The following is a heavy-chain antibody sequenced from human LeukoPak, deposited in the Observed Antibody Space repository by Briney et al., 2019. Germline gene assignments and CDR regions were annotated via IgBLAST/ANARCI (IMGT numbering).Heavy chain of an antibody. CDR2: ISSSGGST. CDR3: AKDRGSGSYYPYYYYMDV. D-gene: IGHD3-10*01. CDR1: GFTFSSYP. V-gene: IGHV3-23*01. J-gene: IGHJ6*03. Sequence: GGSLRLSCAASGFTFSSYPMSWVRQAPGKGLEWVSLISSSGGSTYYADSVRGRFTISRDKAKSTLYLQMDSLRAEDTALYYCAKDRGSGSYYPYYYYMDVWGKGTTVTVSS.